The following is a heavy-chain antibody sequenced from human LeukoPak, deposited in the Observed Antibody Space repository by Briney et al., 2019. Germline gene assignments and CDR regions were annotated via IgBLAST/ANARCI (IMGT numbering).Heavy chain of an antibody. CDR1: GYPFPSYG. CDR3: ARAVVVPAAIHNYFDY. CDR2: IIPIFGTA. D-gene: IGHD2-2*02. V-gene: IGHV1-69*13. Sequence: SVKVSCKASGYPFPSYGISWVRQAPGQGLEWMGGIIPIFGTANYAQKFQGRVTITADESTSTAYMELSSLRSEDTAVYYCARAVVVPAAIHNYFDYWGQGTLVTVSS. J-gene: IGHJ4*02.